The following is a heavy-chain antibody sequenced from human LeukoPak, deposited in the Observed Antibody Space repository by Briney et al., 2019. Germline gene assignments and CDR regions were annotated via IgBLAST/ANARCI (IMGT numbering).Heavy chain of an antibody. J-gene: IGHJ6*03. Sequence: SETLSLTCTVSGGSISIYYWSWIRQPAGKGLEWIGRIYTSGSTNYNPSLKSRVTMSVDTSKNQFSLKLSSVTAADTAVYYCARPRLTGTTGGYYYYYYMDVWGKGTTVTVSS. CDR3: ARPRLTGTTGGYYYYYYMDV. D-gene: IGHD1-7*01. V-gene: IGHV4-4*07. CDR1: GGSISIYY. CDR2: IYTSGST.